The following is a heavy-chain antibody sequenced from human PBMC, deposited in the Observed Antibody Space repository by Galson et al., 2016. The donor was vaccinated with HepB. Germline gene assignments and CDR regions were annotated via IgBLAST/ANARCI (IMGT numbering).Heavy chain of an antibody. CDR1: GGSFTGYY. D-gene: IGHD1-26*01. CDR3: ARVAGSYLGFDY. Sequence: SETLSLTCAVNGGSFTGYYWAWIRQPPGKGLEWIGEIYHTGSTNYNPSLKSRVAISLDTSKNQFSLDLTSVTAADTAVFYCARVAGSYLGFDYWGQGTLVTVSS. V-gene: IGHV4-34*01. CDR2: IYHTGST. J-gene: IGHJ4*01.